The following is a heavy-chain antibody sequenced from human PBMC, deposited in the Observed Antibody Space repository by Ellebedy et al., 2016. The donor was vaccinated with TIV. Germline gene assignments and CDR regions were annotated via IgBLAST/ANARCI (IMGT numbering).Heavy chain of an antibody. J-gene: IGHJ6*03. CDR1: GFTFGRYW. Sequence: GGSLRLSCAASGFTFGRYWMTWVRQAPGKGLEWVANINQDGSEKYYVDSVKGRSTISRDNAKNSPYLQMNSLRVEDTAVYYCARANGYCSSTSCRDPRFYYYYYMDVWGKGTTVTVSS. CDR3: ARANGYCSSTSCRDPRFYYYYYMDV. V-gene: IGHV3-7*04. CDR2: INQDGSEK. D-gene: IGHD2-2*01.